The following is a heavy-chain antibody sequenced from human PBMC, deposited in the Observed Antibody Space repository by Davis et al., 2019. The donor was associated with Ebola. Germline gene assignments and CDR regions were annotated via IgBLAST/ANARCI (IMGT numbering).Heavy chain of an antibody. V-gene: IGHV4-59*08. CDR1: GGSISSYY. Sequence: MPGGSLRLSCTVSGGSISSYYWSWIRQPPGKGLEWIGYIYYSGSTNYNPSLKSRVTISVDTSKNQFSLKLSSVTAADTAVYYCARVGAATGGELDHWGQGSLVTVSS. J-gene: IGHJ4*02. CDR3: ARVGAATGGELDH. D-gene: IGHD3-16*01. CDR2: IYYSGST.